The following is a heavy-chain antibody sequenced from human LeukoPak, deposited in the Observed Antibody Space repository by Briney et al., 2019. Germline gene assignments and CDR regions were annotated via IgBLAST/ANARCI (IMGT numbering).Heavy chain of an antibody. CDR1: GGSISSGDHY. CDR3: ARRGYCSGGSCYAGLNWFDP. J-gene: IGHJ5*02. Sequence: SQTLSLTCTVSGGSISSGDHYWSWIRQPPGKGLEWIGHIYYRGSTYYNPSLKSRVTISVDTSKNQFSLKLSSVSTADTAVYYCARRGYCSGGSCYAGLNWFDPWGQGTLVTVSS. D-gene: IGHD2-15*01. V-gene: IGHV4-30-4*01. CDR2: IYYRGST.